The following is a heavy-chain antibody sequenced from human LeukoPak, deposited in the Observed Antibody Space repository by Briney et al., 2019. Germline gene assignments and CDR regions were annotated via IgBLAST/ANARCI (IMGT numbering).Heavy chain of an antibody. Sequence: SETLSLTCAVYGGSFSGYYWSWIRQPPGKGLEWIGEINHSGSTNYNPSLKSRVTISVDTSKNQFSLKLSSVTAADTAVYYCARGIKAGGYDTSVPYYFDYWGQGTLVTVSS. V-gene: IGHV4-34*01. CDR3: ARGIKAGGYDTSVPYYFDY. D-gene: IGHD5-12*01. CDR2: INHSGST. J-gene: IGHJ4*02. CDR1: GGSFSGYY.